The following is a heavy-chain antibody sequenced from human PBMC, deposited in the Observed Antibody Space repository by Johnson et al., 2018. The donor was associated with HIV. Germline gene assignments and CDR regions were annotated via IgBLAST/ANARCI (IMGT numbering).Heavy chain of an antibody. V-gene: IGHV3-7*01. CDR3: APLGDAFDI. CDR1: GFTFSSYW. J-gene: IGHJ3*02. Sequence: VQLVESGGGVVQPGGSLRLSCAASGFTFSSYWMSWVRQAPGKGLEWVANIKQDGSEKYYVDSVKGRLTISRDNSKNTLYLQMNSLRAEDTAVYYCAPLGDAFDIWGQGTMVTVSS. CDR2: IKQDGSEK. D-gene: IGHD7-27*01.